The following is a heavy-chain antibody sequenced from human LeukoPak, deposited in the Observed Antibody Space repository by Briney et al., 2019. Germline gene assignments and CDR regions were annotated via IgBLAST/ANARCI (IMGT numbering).Heavy chain of an antibody. J-gene: IGHJ3*02. D-gene: IGHD6-13*01. CDR2: ISRSSSDT. CDR1: GFTFSDYY. Sequence: GGSLTPSCAASGFTFSDYYMSGIRQPQVPGQGWFSYISRSSSDTNSADSVKGRFTISRDNAKNSLYLQMNSLRAKDTAVYYCARGVRVSYDIWGQGTMVTVSS. V-gene: IGHV3-11*05. CDR3: ARGVRVSYDI.